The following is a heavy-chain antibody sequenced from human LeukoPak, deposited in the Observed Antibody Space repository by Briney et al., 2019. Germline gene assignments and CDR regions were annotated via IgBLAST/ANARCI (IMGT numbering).Heavy chain of an antibody. D-gene: IGHD3-16*01. CDR2: IRYDGSNK. Sequence: GGSLRLSCASSGFTFSSYGMHWVRQAPGKGLEWVAFIRYDGSNKYYADSVKGRFTISRDNSRNTLYLQMNSLRAEDTAVYYCAKSAGGLGETYFDYWGQGTLVTVSS. V-gene: IGHV3-30*02. J-gene: IGHJ4*02. CDR3: AKSAGGLGETYFDY. CDR1: GFTFSSYG.